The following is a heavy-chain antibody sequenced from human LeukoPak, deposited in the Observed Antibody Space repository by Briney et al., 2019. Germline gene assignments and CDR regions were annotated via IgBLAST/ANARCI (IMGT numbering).Heavy chain of an antibody. J-gene: IGHJ4*02. CDR1: GFTFSSYW. V-gene: IGHV3-74*01. CDR3: TRRIQGMAPYYFDY. D-gene: IGHD5-24*01. Sequence: GGSLRLSCTASGFTFSSYWMHWVRQAPGKGLVWVSRINSDGGSTGYADSVKGRFTISRDNAKNTLYLQMNSLRAEDTAVYYCTRRIQGMAPYYFDYWGQGTPVTVSS. CDR2: INSDGGST.